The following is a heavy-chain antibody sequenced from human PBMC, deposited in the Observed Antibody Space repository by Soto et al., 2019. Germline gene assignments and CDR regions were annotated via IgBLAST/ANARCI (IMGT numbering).Heavy chain of an antibody. D-gene: IGHD2-2*01. CDR3: ARHLRYCSSTSCQLYGMDV. V-gene: IGHV5-10-1*01. J-gene: IGHJ6*02. CDR2: IDPSDSYT. CDR1: GYSFTSYW. Sequence: PGESLKIPCKGSGYSFTSYWISWVRQMPGKGLEWMGRIDPSDSYTNYSPSFQGHVTISADKSISTAYLQWSSLKASDTAMYYCARHLRYCSSTSCQLYGMDVWGQGTTVTVSS.